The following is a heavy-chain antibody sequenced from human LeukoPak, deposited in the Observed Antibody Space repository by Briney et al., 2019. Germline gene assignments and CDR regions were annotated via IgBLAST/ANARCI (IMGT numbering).Heavy chain of an antibody. D-gene: IGHD3-10*01. CDR1: GGSFSGYY. CDR3: ASAHRLYYYGSGSYPYYFDY. J-gene: IGHJ4*02. CDR2: INHSGST. V-gene: IGHV4-34*01. Sequence: PSETLSLTCAVYGGSFSGYYWSWIRQPPGKGLEWIGEINHSGSTNYNPSLKSRVTISVDTSKNQFSLKLSSVTAADTAVYYCASAHRLYYYGSGSYPYYFDYWGLGTLVTVSS.